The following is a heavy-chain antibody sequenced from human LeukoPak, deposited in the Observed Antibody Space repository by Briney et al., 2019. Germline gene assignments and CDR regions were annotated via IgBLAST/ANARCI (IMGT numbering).Heavy chain of an antibody. CDR3: TTDSGIVVVPAAHD. D-gene: IGHD2-2*01. CDR1: GFTFSNAW. J-gene: IGHJ4*02. V-gene: IGHV3-15*01. CDR2: IKSKTDGGTT. Sequence: GGSLRLSCAASGFTFSNAWMSWVRQAPGKGLEWVGRIKSKTDGGTTDYAAPVKGRVTISRDDSKNTLYLQMNSLKTEDTAVYYCTTDSGIVVVPAAHDWGQGTLVTVSS.